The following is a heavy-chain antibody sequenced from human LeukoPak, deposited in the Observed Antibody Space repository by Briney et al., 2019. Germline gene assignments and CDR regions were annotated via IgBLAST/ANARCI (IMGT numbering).Heavy chain of an antibody. CDR1: GFTFSNYW. J-gene: IGHJ4*02. Sequence: GGSLRLSCGASGFTFSNYWMSWVRQAPGKGLEWVANINLDGSEKYYVDSVKGRFTISRDNAKNSLYLQMNSLRAEDTAVYYCAKDLTMIVVVSPFDYWGQGTLVTVSS. D-gene: IGHD3-22*01. V-gene: IGHV3-7*03. CDR3: AKDLTMIVVVSPFDY. CDR2: INLDGSEK.